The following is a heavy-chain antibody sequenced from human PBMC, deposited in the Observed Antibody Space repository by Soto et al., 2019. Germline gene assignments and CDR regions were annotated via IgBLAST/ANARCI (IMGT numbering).Heavy chain of an antibody. Sequence: GGSLRLSCAASGVTFGTYTMNWVGQAPGRGLEWVSAMTGGGSTYYADSVKGRFTISRDNSKSMLFLQMNSLRAEDTAVYYCAIYRLPDRIWTFVHWCQATLVSVLS. J-gene: IGHJ4*02. CDR1: GVTFGTYT. V-gene: IGHV3-23*01. CDR3: AIYRLPDRIWTFVH. D-gene: IGHD3-9*01. CDR2: MTGGGST.